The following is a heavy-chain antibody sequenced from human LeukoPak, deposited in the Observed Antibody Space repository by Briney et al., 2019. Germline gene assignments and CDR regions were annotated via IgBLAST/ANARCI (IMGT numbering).Heavy chain of an antibody. CDR2: ISGSGGST. V-gene: IGHV3-23*01. J-gene: IGHJ4*02. D-gene: IGHD2-15*01. Sequence: GSLRLSCAASGFTFSSYAMSWVRQAPGKGLEWVSAISGSGGSTYYADSVKGRFTISRDNSKNTLYLQMNSLRAEDTAVYYCAKAVPASCSGGSCYLVVDYWGQGTLVTVSS. CDR3: AKAVPASCSGGSCYLVVDY. CDR1: GFTFSSYA.